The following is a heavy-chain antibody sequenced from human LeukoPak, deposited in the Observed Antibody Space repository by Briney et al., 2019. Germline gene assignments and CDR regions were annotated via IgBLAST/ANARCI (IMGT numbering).Heavy chain of an antibody. CDR1: GFTFSSYE. V-gene: IGHV3-48*03. CDR3: ARGRAGNYYYYGMDV. Sequence: GGSLRLSCAASGFTFSSYEMNWVRQAPGKGLAWVSYISSSGSTIYYADSVKGRFTISRDNAKNSLYLQTNSLRAEDTAVYYCARGRAGNYYYYGMDVWGQGTTVTVSS. CDR2: ISSSGSTI. D-gene: IGHD6-19*01. J-gene: IGHJ6*02.